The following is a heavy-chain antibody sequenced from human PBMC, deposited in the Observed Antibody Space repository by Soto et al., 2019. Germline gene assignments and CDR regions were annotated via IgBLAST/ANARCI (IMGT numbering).Heavy chain of an antibody. CDR3: ARDGDTIFGVVTTRYFDY. V-gene: IGHV4-38-2*02. CDR2: IYHSGST. D-gene: IGHD3-3*01. J-gene: IGHJ4*02. Sequence: PSETLSLTCAVSGYSISSGYYWGWIRQPPGKGMEWIGSIYHSGSTYYNPSLKSRVTISVDTSKNQFSLKLSSVTAADTAVYYCARDGDTIFGVVTTRYFDYWGQGTLVTVSS. CDR1: GYSISSGYY.